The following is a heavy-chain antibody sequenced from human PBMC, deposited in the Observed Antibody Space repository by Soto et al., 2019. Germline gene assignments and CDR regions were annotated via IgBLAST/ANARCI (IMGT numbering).Heavy chain of an antibody. D-gene: IGHD2-21*01. Sequence: QITLKESDPTLVKPTQTLTLTCTFSGFSLSTSGEGVGWIRQPPGKALEWLAVIYWDDVKRYSPSLKSRLTITKDTARNQVVLTMSNMDPMDTDTYYCAHSLGWARCQLCYGMDDWGEGTTVTVSS. CDR2: IYWDDVK. J-gene: IGHJ6*04. V-gene: IGHV2-5*02. CDR1: GFSLSTSGEG. CDR3: AHSLGWARCQLCYGMDD.